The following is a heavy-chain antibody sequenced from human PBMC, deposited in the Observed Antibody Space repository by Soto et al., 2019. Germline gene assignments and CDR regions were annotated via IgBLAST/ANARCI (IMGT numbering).Heavy chain of an antibody. CDR2: IWYDGNKK. Sequence: GGSLRLSCAASGFSFRSYGMHWVRQAPGKGLEWVAVIWYDGNKKYYGDSVRGRFTISRDNSQNTLYLEMNSLRAEDTAVYYCVVDTTGLLDYWGQGTLVTVSS. D-gene: IGHD5-18*01. CDR3: VVDTTGLLDY. V-gene: IGHV3-33*03. CDR1: GFSFRSYG. J-gene: IGHJ4*02.